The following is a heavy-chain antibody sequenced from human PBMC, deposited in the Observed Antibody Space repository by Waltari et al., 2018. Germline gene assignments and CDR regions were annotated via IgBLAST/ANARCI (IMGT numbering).Heavy chain of an antibody. D-gene: IGHD4-17*01. CDR1: VYSFPSYS. CDR2: IDPSDSYT. V-gene: IGHV5-10-1*03. CDR3: ARHDYGDYAGFGDDY. J-gene: IGHJ4*02. Sequence: EVQLLQSGAALKKPGESVWIFRKGSVYSFPSYSIIGVRQTPGKGLGWRGRIDPSDSYTNYSPSFQGHVTISADKSISTAYLQWSSLKASDTAMYYCARHDYGDYAGFGDDYWGQGTLVTVSS.